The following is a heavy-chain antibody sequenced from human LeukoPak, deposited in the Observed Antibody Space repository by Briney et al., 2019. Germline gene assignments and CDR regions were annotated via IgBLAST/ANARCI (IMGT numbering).Heavy chain of an antibody. CDR1: GGSFSGYY. D-gene: IGHD2-8*01. V-gene: IGHV4-34*01. Sequence: SETLSLTCAVYGGSFSGYYWSWIRQPPGKGLEWIGEINHSGSTNYNPSLKSRVTISVDTSKNQFSLKLSSVTAADTAVYYCARRACTNGVCYVFETGGEFDYWGQGTLVTVSS. J-gene: IGHJ4*02. CDR2: INHSGST. CDR3: ARRACTNGVCYVFETGGEFDY.